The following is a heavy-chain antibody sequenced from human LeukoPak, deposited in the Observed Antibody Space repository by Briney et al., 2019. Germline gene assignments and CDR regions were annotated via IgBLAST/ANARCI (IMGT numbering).Heavy chain of an antibody. CDR3: ATLASGYSSPFDY. J-gene: IGHJ4*02. CDR1: GFTFSSYD. D-gene: IGHD6-13*01. CDR2: IRSDGGST. Sequence: AGGSLRLSCAASGFTFSSYDMSWVRQAPGEGLEWVSFIRSDGGSTLYADSVKGRFTISRDNSKNTLYAEMTSLRAEDTAVYYCATLASGYSSPFDYWGQGTLVTVSS. V-gene: IGHV3-23*01.